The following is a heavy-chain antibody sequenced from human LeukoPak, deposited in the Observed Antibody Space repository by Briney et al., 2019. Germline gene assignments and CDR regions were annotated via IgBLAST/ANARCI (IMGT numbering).Heavy chain of an antibody. CDR3: ANHLIAVAG. V-gene: IGHV3-23*01. CDR2: ISGSGDRT. CDR1: GFIFNDYA. J-gene: IGHJ4*02. D-gene: IGHD6-19*01. Sequence: GGSLRLSCTASGFIFNDYAMSWVRQARGKGLEWVSGISGSGDRTDYADSVKGRFTISRDNSKNTLYLQMNSLRAEDTAVYYCANHLIAVAGWGQGTLVTVSS.